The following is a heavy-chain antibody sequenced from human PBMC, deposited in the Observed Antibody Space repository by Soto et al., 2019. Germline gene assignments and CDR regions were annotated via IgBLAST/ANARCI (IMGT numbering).Heavy chain of an antibody. Sequence: GGSLRLSCAGSGFTFSSYAMGWVRQAPGKGLEWVSSIDLSSAYIYYADSVEGRFTISRDNSKNTLYLQMNSLRAEDTAVYYCENIGYRSENFDYWGQGTLVTVSS. V-gene: IGHV3-23*01. CDR2: IDLSSAYI. CDR1: GFTFSSYA. D-gene: IGHD1-1*01. J-gene: IGHJ4*02. CDR3: ENIGYRSENFDY.